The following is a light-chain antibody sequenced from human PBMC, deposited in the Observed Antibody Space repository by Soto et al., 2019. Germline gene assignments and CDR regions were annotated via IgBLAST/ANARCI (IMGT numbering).Light chain of an antibody. CDR2: GAS. J-gene: IGKJ4*01. CDR3: QQYNNLPPFT. CDR1: QSVSSN. Sequence: EIVMTQSPATLSVSPGERSTLSCRASQSVSSNLAWYQHKPGQAPRLLIYGASTRATGIPARFGGSGSGTEFTLTIRSLQSEDFAVYYCQQYNNLPPFTCGGGTKGDIK. V-gene: IGKV3-15*01.